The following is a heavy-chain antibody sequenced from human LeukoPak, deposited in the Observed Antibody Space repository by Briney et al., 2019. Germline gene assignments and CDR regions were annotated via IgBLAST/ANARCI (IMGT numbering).Heavy chain of an antibody. D-gene: IGHD3-3*01. Sequence: GGSLRLSCAASGFTFSSYSMNWVRQAPGKGLEWVSSISSSSSYIYYADSVKGRFTISRDNAKNSLYLQMNSLRAEDTAVYYCARDRSNYDFWSGYYNWGQGTLVTVSS. CDR1: GFTFSSYS. CDR3: ARDRSNYDFWSGYYN. CDR2: ISSSSSYI. J-gene: IGHJ4*02. V-gene: IGHV3-21*01.